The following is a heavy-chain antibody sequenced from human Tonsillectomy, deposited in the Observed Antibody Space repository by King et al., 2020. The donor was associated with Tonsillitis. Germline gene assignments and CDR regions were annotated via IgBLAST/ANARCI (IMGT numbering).Heavy chain of an antibody. Sequence: VQLVESGGGVVQPGRSLRLSCAASGFTFSSYAMHWVRQAPGKGLEWVAVIWYDGSNKYYADSVKGRFTISRDNSKNTLYLQMSSLRAEDTAVYYCARDYGAGTYSYFDYWGQGTLVTVSS. D-gene: IGHD3-10*01. J-gene: IGHJ4*02. V-gene: IGHV3-33*08. CDR1: GFTFSSYA. CDR3: ARDYGAGTYSYFDY. CDR2: IWYDGSNK.